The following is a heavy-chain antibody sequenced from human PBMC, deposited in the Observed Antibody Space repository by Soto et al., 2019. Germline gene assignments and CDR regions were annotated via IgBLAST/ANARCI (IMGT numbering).Heavy chain of an antibody. CDR3: ARDGVGDCSSTSCSLAAFDI. J-gene: IGHJ3*02. D-gene: IGHD2-2*01. V-gene: IGHV1-69*13. Sequence: SVKVSCKASGGTFSSYAISWVRQAPGQGLEWMGGIIPIFGTANYAQKFQGRVTITADESTSTAYMELSSLRSEDTAVYYCARDGVGDCSSTSCSLAAFDIWGQGTMVTV. CDR2: IIPIFGTA. CDR1: GGTFSSYA.